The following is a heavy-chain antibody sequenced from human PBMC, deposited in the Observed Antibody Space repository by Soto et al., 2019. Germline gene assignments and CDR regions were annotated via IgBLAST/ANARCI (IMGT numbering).Heavy chain of an antibody. J-gene: IGHJ4*02. CDR1: GFSFSNNG. CDR3: ARDAGKGVAPDY. D-gene: IGHD6-19*01. CDR2: IWYDGSKK. V-gene: IGHV3-33*01. Sequence: QVQLVESGGGVVQPGRSLRLSCSASGFSFSNNGMHWVRQAPGKGLEWVAVIWYDGSKKHYGDSVRGRFTISRDDSTNTVYLQIDSLRVADPAVYFCARDAGKGVAPDYWGQGTLVTVSS.